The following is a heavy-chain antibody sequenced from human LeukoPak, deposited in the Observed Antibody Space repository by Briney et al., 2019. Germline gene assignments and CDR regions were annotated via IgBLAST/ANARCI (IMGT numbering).Heavy chain of an antibody. CDR3: ARLARYCSGGSCWDS. V-gene: IGHV4-59*01. Sequence: SETLSLTCTVSGDSIGSFHWSWIRQPPGKGLEWIGNIYYSGNTNYNPSLKSRVTISVDTSKNQFSLKLTSVTAADTAIYYCARLARYCSGGSCWDSWGQGTLVTVSS. D-gene: IGHD2-15*01. CDR2: IYYSGNT. J-gene: IGHJ4*02. CDR1: GDSIGSFH.